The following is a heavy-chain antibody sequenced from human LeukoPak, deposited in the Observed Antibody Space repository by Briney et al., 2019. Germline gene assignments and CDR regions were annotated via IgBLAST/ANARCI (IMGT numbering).Heavy chain of an antibody. Sequence: PGGSLRLSCAASGFNFSSYAMGWVRRAPGKGPEWVSSVSGSGRSTYYTDSVKGRFTISRDNSNNTLYLHLNTLIAGDTALYYCAKQGRYRVYSAFDSWGQGALVTVSS. CDR2: VSGSGRST. J-gene: IGHJ4*02. D-gene: IGHD2-8*01. CDR3: AKQGRYRVYSAFDS. V-gene: IGHV3-23*01. CDR1: GFNFSSYA.